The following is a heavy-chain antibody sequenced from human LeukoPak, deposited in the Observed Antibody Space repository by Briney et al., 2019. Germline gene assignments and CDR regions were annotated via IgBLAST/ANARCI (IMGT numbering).Heavy chain of an antibody. J-gene: IGHJ5*02. V-gene: IGHV4-39*01. CDR1: GGSISSRSYY. CDR2: ISYSAST. Sequence: SETLSLTCSVSGGSISSRSYYWGWIRHPPGKGLEWIGSISYSASTYYNPSLKSRVTISVDTSKNQFSLKLSSVTAADTALYYCARQRWLVHNWFDPWGQGTLVTVSS. CDR3: ARQRWLVHNWFDP. D-gene: IGHD6-19*01.